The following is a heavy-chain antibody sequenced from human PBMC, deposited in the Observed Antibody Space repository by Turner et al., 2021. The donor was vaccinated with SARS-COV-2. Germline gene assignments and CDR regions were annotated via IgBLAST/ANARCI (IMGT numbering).Heavy chain of an antibody. CDR2: ISAYNGNT. J-gene: IGHJ4*02. Sequence: QVHLVQSGAEVQKTGASVKVSSNASGYTFTTYAITWVRQAPGQGIEWMGWISAYNGNTNYAQKLQGRVTMTTDKATSIAYMELRRLRSDDTAVYYCARVILCGGDCYGVDYWGQGTLVTGSS. V-gene: IGHV1-18*04. CDR3: ARVILCGGDCYGVDY. CDR1: GYTFTTYA. D-gene: IGHD2-21*01.